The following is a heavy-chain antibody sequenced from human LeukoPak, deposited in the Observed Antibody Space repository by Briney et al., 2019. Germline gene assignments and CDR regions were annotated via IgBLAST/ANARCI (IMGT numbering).Heavy chain of an antibody. V-gene: IGHV3-23*01. CDR2: IGGSAGST. D-gene: IGHD3-22*01. CDR3: AKDAFQDISAYYSPFDS. CDR1: GFTFSSYA. Sequence: GSVRLSCAASGFTFSSYAMTWVRQAPGKGLEWVSTIGGSAGSTYYADSVKGRFTISRDNSKNTLYLQMNSLTAEDTAVYYCAKDAFQDISAYYSPFDSWGKGTMVTVSS. J-gene: IGHJ4*02.